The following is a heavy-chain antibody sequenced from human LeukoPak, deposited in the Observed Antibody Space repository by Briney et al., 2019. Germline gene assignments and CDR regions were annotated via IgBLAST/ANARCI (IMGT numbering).Heavy chain of an antibody. CDR2: IYYSGST. CDR3: ARHEGSNWSRSAFDI. CDR1: GGSISSSSYY. D-gene: IGHD6-13*01. V-gene: IGHV4-39*01. J-gene: IGHJ3*02. Sequence: SETLSLTCTVSGGSISSSSYYWGWIRQPPGKGLEWIGSIYYSGSTYYNPSLKSRVTISVDTSKNQFSLKLSSVTAADTAVYYCARHEGSNWSRSAFDIWGQGTMVTVSS.